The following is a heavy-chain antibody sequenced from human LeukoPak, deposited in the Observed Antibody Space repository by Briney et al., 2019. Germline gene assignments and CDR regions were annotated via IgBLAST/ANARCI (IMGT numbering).Heavy chain of an antibody. V-gene: IGHV4-34*01. CDR3: AGSYCSGGSCYFDY. Sequence: SETPSLTCTVYGGSFSGYYWSWIRQPPGKGLEWIGEINHSGSTNYNPSLKSRVTISVDTSKNQFSLKLSSVTAADTAVYYCAGSYCSGGSCYFDYWGQGTLVTVSS. J-gene: IGHJ4*02. CDR1: GGSFSGYY. CDR2: INHSGST. D-gene: IGHD2-15*01.